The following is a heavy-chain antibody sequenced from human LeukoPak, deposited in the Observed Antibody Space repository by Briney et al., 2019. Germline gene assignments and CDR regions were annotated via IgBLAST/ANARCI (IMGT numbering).Heavy chain of an antibody. D-gene: IGHD5-18*01. Sequence: GGSPRLSCAASGFTFSSYSMNWVRQAPGKGLEWVSSISSSSSYIYYADSVKGRFTISRDNAKNSLYLQMNSLRAEDTAVYYCARDDSYGSSLDYWGQGTLVTVSS. CDR3: ARDDSYGSSLDY. J-gene: IGHJ4*02. CDR1: GFTFSSYS. V-gene: IGHV3-21*01. CDR2: ISSSSSYI.